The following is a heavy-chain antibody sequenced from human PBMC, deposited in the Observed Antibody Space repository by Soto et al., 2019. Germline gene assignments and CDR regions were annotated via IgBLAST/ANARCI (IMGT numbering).Heavy chain of an antibody. Sequence: RLLPEKKQEWIGYIYYSWSTHYNPSLKRRVTISVDTSKNQFSLKMSSVTAAETSVYYLGRLARSSLFD. J-gene: IGHJ4*01. D-gene: IGHD3-3*02. CDR3: GRLARSSLFD. CDR2: IYYSWST. V-gene: IGHV4-61*07.